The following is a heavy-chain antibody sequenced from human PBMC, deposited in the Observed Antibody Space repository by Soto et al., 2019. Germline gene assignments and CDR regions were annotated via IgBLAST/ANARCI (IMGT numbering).Heavy chain of an antibody. CDR2: IYYSGST. CDR1: GGSISSGGYY. CDR3: ARVWGYGGNSRFDY. Sequence: QVQLQESGPGLAKPSQTLSLTCTVSGGSISSGGYYWSWVRQHPGKGLDLIGYIYYSGSTYYNPSLKSRVIISLDTSKNQYSLKLSSVTAADTAVYYCARVWGYGGNSRFDYWGQGTLVIDSS. D-gene: IGHD4-17*01. J-gene: IGHJ4*02. V-gene: IGHV4-31*03.